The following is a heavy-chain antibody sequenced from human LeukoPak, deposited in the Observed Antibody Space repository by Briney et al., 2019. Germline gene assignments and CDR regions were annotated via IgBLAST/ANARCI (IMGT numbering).Heavy chain of an antibody. D-gene: IGHD6-6*01. V-gene: IGHV3-33*01. CDR2: IWYDGSNK. J-gene: IGHJ4*02. CDR1: GFTFSYYG. Sequence: PGRSLRLSCATSGFTFSYYGMHWVRQAPGKGLEWVAIIWYDGSNKYYADSVKGRFTISRDDSENTLFLQMNSLTAEDTAVYYCARDFERYTSSRTPTDYWGQGSLVTVSS. CDR3: ARDFERYTSSRTPTDY.